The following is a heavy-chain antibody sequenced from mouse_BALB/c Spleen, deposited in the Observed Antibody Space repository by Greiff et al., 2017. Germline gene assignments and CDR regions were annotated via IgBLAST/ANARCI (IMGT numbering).Heavy chain of an antibody. J-gene: IGHJ3*01. Sequence: EVQLQESGGGLVKPGGSLKLSCAASGFTFSSYAMSWVRQTPEKRLEWVASISSGGSTYYPDSVKGRFTISRDNARNILYLQMSSLRSEDTAMYYCARRGAYYRYDWFAYWGQGTLVTVSA. V-gene: IGHV5-6-5*01. CDR1: GFTFSSYA. CDR2: ISSGGST. CDR3: ARRGAYYRYDWFAY. D-gene: IGHD2-14*01.